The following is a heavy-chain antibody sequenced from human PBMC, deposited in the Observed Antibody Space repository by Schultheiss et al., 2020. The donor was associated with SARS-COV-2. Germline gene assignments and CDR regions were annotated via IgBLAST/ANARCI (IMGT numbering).Heavy chain of an antibody. CDR3: ARPHFDSPLGFFQH. CDR2: IYPGDSDT. CDR1: GYSFSTNW. V-gene: IGHV5-51*01. J-gene: IGHJ1*01. Sequence: GGSLRLSCKGSGYSFSTNWIAWVRQMPGKGLECMGIIYPGDSDTKYSPSFQGQVTISVDKSISTTYLQWSSLKASDTAIYYCARPHFDSPLGFFQHWGQGTLVNVSS. D-gene: IGHD3-9*01.